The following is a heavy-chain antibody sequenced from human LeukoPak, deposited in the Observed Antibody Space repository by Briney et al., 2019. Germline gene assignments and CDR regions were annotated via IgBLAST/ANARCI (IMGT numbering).Heavy chain of an antibody. CDR3: ASTYSSSWDGQLKFDY. Sequence: ASVKVSGKASGGTFSSYAISWVRQAPGQGLEWMGGIIPIFGTANYAQKFQGKVTITTDESTSTAYMELSSLRSEDTAVYYCASTYSSSWDGQLKFDYWGQGTLVTVSS. V-gene: IGHV1-69*05. D-gene: IGHD6-13*01. CDR2: IIPIFGTA. J-gene: IGHJ4*02. CDR1: GGTFSSYA.